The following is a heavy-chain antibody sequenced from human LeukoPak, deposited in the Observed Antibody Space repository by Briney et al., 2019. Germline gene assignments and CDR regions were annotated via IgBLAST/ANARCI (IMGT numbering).Heavy chain of an antibody. J-gene: IGHJ6*03. CDR1: GFTFSSYA. CDR3: AKASLRDYYYYYMDV. V-gene: IGHV3-30*04. Sequence: GGSLRLSCAASGFTFSSYAMYWVRQAPGKGLEWVAVISYDGGDKFYADSVKGRFTISRDNSKNTLYLQMNSLRAEDTAVYYCAKASLRDYYYYYMDVWGKGTTVTVSS. D-gene: IGHD3-9*01. CDR2: ISYDGGDK.